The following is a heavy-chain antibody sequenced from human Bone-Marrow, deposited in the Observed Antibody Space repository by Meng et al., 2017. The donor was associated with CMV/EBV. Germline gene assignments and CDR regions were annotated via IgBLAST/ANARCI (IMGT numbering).Heavy chain of an antibody. CDR1: GFTFTNYA. J-gene: IGHJ4*02. Sequence: ASGFTFTNYAMSWVRQAPGKGLEWVSAISSSVASTYYANSVRGRFAISRDNSKTTLYLQMNSLRAEDTAVYYCARDRVGNYVSDFDSWGQGTLVTVSS. CDR2: ISSSVAST. V-gene: IGHV3-23*01. D-gene: IGHD3-16*01. CDR3: ARDRVGNYVSDFDS.